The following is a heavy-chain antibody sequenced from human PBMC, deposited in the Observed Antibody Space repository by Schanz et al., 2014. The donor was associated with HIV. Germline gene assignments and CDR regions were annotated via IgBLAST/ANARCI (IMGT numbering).Heavy chain of an antibody. CDR1: GLTFSKYA. V-gene: IGHV3-21*02. J-gene: IGHJ4*02. D-gene: IGHD6-13*01. CDR3: AKDFYFRPGRAAAVSFFDY. Sequence: EVQLLESGGGVVQPGGSLRLSCEAPGLTFSKYAMSWVRQAPGKGLEWVSSIDSSSSYKYYADSVKGRFTISRDNAKNSLYLQMNSLRAEDTALYYCAKDFYFRPGRAAAVSFFDYWGQGTLVTVSS. CDR2: IDSSSSYK.